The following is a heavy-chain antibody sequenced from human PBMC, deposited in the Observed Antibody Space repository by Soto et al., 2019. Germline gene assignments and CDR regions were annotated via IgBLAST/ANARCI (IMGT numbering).Heavy chain of an antibody. CDR3: AQGGLRKGTDY. J-gene: IGHJ4*02. D-gene: IGHD3-16*01. V-gene: IGHV3-15*01. Sequence: GGSLRLSCAASGFTFNNAWMSWVRQAPGKGLEWVGRIKSKTDGGTTDYAAPVEGRFTISRDDSKNTLYLQVNSLKTEDTAVYYCAQGGLRKGTDYWGQGTLVTVSS. CDR1: GFTFNNAW. CDR2: IKSKTDGGTT.